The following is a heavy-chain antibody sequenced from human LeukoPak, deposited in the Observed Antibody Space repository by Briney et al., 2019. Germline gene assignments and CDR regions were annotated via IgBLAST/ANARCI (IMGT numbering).Heavy chain of an antibody. CDR2: ISSSSSYI. V-gene: IGHV3-21*01. CDR1: GFTFSSYS. Sequence: GGSLRLSCAASGFTFSSYSMNWARQAPGKGLEWVSSISSSSSYIYYADSVKGRFTISRDNAKNSLYLQMNSLRAEDTAVYYCARVATYSSSWYDWFDPWGQGTLVTVSS. D-gene: IGHD6-13*01. J-gene: IGHJ5*02. CDR3: ARVATYSSSWYDWFDP.